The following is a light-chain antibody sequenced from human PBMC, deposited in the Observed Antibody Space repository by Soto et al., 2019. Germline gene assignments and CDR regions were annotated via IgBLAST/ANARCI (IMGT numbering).Light chain of an antibody. V-gene: IGKV1-39*01. CDR3: QQSYSTPLT. Sequence: DIPQTQAPSSLSASLGDQDTSTGRASQSISSYLNWYQQKPGKAPKLLIYAASSLQSGVPSRFSGSGSGTDFTLTISSLQPEDFATYYCQQSYSTPLTFGGGTKVDI. CDR2: AAS. J-gene: IGKJ4*01. CDR1: QSISSY.